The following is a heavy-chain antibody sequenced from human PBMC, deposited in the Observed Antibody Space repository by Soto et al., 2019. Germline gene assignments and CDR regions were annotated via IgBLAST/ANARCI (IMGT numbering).Heavy chain of an antibody. V-gene: IGHV3-23*01. Sequence: EVQLLHSGGGLVQHGGSLRLSCAASGFTFSSYAMSWVRQAPGKGLEWVSTISGTGGSTYYPDSVKGRFTISRDNSKNTVYLQMNSLRAEDAAVYYCAKEMTSGYYLFDYWGQGTLVTVSS. CDR3: AKEMTSGYYLFDY. CDR1: GFTFSSYA. CDR2: ISGTGGST. D-gene: IGHD3-22*01. J-gene: IGHJ4*02.